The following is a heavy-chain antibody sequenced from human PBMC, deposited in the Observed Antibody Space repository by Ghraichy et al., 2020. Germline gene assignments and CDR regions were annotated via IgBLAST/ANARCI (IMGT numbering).Heavy chain of an antibody. J-gene: IGHJ4*02. CDR1: GFTVSSNY. Sequence: GGSLRLSCAASGFTVSSNYMSWVRQAPGKGLEWVSSIRDNGGSTYYADAVKGRFTISRDNSKNTVHLQMNSLRADHTAVYYCARSLPDYVGVYYFEFWGQGALVTVSS. CDR2: IRDNGGST. V-gene: IGHV3-53*01. CDR3: ARSLPDYVGVYYFEF. D-gene: IGHD1-26*01.